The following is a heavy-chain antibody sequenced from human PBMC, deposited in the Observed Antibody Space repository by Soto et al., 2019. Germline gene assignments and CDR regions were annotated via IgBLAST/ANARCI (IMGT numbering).Heavy chain of an antibody. CDR1: GFTFSSYG. D-gene: IGHD5-18*01. CDR2: IWYDGSNK. J-gene: IGHJ6*02. Sequence: GGSLRLSCAASGFTFSSYGMHWVRQAPGKGLEWVAVIWYDGSNKYYADSVKGRFTISRDNSKNTLYLQMNSLRAEDTAVYYCAKTMVRRYRGLKIWIHHYYGMDVWGQGTTVTVSS. CDR3: AKTMVRRYRGLKIWIHHYYGMDV. V-gene: IGHV3-33*06.